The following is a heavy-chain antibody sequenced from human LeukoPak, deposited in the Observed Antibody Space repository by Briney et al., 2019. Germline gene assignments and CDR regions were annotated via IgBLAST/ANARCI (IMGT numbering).Heavy chain of an antibody. CDR3: ARGLGYYGSGNDY. Sequence: SETLSLTCTVSGGSISSSSYYWGWIRQPPGKGLEWIGSIYYSGSTYYNPSLKGRVTISVDTSKNQFSLKLSSVTAADTAVYYCARGLGYYGSGNDYWGQGTLVTVSS. CDR1: GGSISSSSYY. CDR2: IYYSGST. J-gene: IGHJ4*02. D-gene: IGHD3-10*01. V-gene: IGHV4-39*07.